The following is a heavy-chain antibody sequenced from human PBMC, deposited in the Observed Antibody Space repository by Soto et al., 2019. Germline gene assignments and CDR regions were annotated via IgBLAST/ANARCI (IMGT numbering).Heavy chain of an antibody. CDR3: AKKGPGTFYEPFDN. Sequence: ASVKVSCKASGYTFTSYGISWVRQAPGQGLEWMGWISAYNGNTNYAQKLQGRVTMTTDTSTSTAYMELRSLRAEDTAVYYCAKKGPGTFYEPFDNWGQGTPVTVSS. CDR1: GYTFTSYG. D-gene: IGHD3-3*01. V-gene: IGHV1-18*01. J-gene: IGHJ4*02. CDR2: ISAYNGNT.